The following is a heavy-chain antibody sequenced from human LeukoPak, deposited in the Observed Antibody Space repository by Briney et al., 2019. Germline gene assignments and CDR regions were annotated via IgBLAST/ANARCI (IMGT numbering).Heavy chain of an antibody. D-gene: IGHD3-10*01. V-gene: IGHV3-7*01. CDR3: ATEPGIGYAFDI. J-gene: IGHJ3*02. CDR1: GITFSNYW. Sequence: PGGPLRLSCAASGITFSNYWMSWVRQAPGKGLEWVANINPDGREKNYAHSVKGRFTISRDNAKNSLSLQMNSLRAEDMAVYYCATEPGIGYAFDIWGQGRMVTVSS. CDR2: INPDGREK.